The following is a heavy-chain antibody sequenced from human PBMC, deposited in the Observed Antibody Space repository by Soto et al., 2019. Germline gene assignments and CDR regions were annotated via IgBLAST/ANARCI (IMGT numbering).Heavy chain of an antibody. D-gene: IGHD5-12*01. CDR2: LSFGGNT. Sequence: TSGTLSLTCTVSGDSITSSSFYWGWIRPPPGEGLGGVAGLSFGGNTYYNPSLKSRVTISVDTSKNQFSLRLSSATAADTAVYYCEGRGYTAYAGHKWIDPRGQGSLVTVSS. CDR3: EGRGYTAYAGHKWIDP. CDR1: GDSITSSSFY. J-gene: IGHJ5*02. V-gene: IGHV4-39*01.